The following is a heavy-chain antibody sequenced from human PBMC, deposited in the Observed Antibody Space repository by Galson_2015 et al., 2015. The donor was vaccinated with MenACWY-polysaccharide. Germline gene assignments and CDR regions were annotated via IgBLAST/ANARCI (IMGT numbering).Heavy chain of an antibody. CDR3: ARAIAVAGQRRDFDL. D-gene: IGHD6-19*01. J-gene: IGHJ2*01. V-gene: IGHV4-59*01. CDR2: INYSGST. Sequence: TLSLSCTVSGGSLSSYYWNWIRQPPGKGLEWVGYINYSGSTNHNPSLKSRVTMSVDTSKNQFSLNLTSVTDADTAVYYCARAIAVAGQRRDFDLWGRGTLVTVSS. CDR1: GGSLSSYY.